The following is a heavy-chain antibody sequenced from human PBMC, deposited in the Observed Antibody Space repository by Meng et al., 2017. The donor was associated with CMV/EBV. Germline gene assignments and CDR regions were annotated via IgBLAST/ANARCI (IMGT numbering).Heavy chain of an antibody. D-gene: IGHD3-10*01. V-gene: IGHV1-18*01. CDR1: CYPLISYG. Sequence: VQLRRYGGDVKKPRAYTTVLIRASCYPLISYGNVWVRQAHGQALAGLGWISAYNCNTDYAQKLQGRVTMTTDTSTSTAYMELRSLSSDATAVYYCSSVRTMVRGVTGYWGQGTLVTVSS. J-gene: IGHJ4*02. CDR2: ISAYNCNT. CDR3: SSVRTMVRGVTGY.